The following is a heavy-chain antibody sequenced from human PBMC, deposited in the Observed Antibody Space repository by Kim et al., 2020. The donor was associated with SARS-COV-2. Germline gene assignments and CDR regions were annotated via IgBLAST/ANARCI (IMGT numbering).Heavy chain of an antibody. CDR3: ARAPVARDYYYGMDV. Sequence: ASVKVSCKASGYTFTSYYMHWVRQAPGQGLEWMGIINPSGGSTSYAQKFQGRVTMTRDTSTSTVYMELSSLRSEDTAVNYCARAPVARDYYYGMDVWGQGTTVTVSS. CDR2: INPSGGST. CDR1: GYTFTSYY. V-gene: IGHV1-46*01. J-gene: IGHJ6*02.